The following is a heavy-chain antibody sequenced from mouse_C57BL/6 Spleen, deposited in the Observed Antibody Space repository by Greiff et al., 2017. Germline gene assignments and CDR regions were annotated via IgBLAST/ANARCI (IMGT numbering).Heavy chain of an antibody. CDR3: TRHPSYGNYGDYYARDY. J-gene: IGHJ4*01. CDR1: GYTFTSYW. D-gene: IGHD2-10*01. Sequence: EVQLQQSGTVLARPGASVKMSCKTSGYTFTSYWMHWVKQRPGQGLEWIGAIYPGNSDTSYNQKFKGKAKLTAVTSASTAYMELSSLTNEDSAVYYCTRHPSYGNYGDYYARDYWGQGTSVTVSS. CDR2: IYPGNSDT. V-gene: IGHV1-5*01.